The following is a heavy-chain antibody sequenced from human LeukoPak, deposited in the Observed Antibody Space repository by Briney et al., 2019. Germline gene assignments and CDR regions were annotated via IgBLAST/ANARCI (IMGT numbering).Heavy chain of an antibody. CDR1: GGSISSYY. CDR2: IYYSGST. D-gene: IGHD3-10*01. CDR3: ARVSMGNAFDI. Sequence: SETLSLTCTVSGGSISSYYWSWIRQPPGKGLEWIGYIYYSGSTYYNPSLKSRVTISVDTSKNQFSLKLSSVTAADTAVYYCARVSMGNAFDIWGQGTMVTVSS. V-gene: IGHV4-59*12. J-gene: IGHJ3*02.